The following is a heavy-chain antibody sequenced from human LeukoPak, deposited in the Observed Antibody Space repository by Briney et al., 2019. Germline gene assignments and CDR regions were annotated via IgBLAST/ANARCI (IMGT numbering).Heavy chain of an antibody. CDR3: ARDIPGAASAFDV. CDR2: IKDDGSEK. V-gene: IGHV3-7*01. D-gene: IGHD2-2*01. Sequence: GGSLRLSCAASGFTFRGYWMPWVRQAPGKGLEWVANIKDDGSEKNYVDSVKGRFTISRDNAKNSLSLQVNSLRDDDTAVYYYARDIPGAASAFDVWGQGTMVTVSS. CDR1: GFTFRGYW. J-gene: IGHJ3*01.